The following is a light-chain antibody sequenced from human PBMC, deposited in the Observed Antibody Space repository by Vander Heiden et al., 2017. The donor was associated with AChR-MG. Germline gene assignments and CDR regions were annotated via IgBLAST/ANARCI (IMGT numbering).Light chain of an antibody. Sequence: EIVMTQSPVTLSVSPGERATLSCRASPSVSINLAWYQQKPFQAPRLLIYGAATRDPGTPARFSRSAPGTEFNLTMRSLQSEDFAVYYCQHHKTGPAISFRSGAKVEI. CDR2: GAA. J-gene: IGKJ4*01. V-gene: IGKV3-15*01. CDR3: QHHKTGPAIS. CDR1: PSVSIN.